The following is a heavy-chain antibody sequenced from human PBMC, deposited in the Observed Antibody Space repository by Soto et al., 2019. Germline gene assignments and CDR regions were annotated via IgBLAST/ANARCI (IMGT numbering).Heavy chain of an antibody. D-gene: IGHD6-19*01. J-gene: IGHJ6*02. CDR2: INPNSGGT. Sequence: ASVKVSCKASGYTFTGYYMHWVRQAPGQGLEGMGWINPNSGGTNYAQKFQRWVTMTRDTSISTAYMQLSRLRSDDTAVYYCATCFSSGCDYYYGMDVWVQGTTVTVSS. V-gene: IGHV1-2*04. CDR3: ATCFSSGCDYYYGMDV. CDR1: GYTFTGYY.